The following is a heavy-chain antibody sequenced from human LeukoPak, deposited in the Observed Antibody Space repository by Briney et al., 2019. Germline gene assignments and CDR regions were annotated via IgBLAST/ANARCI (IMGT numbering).Heavy chain of an antibody. Sequence: GGSLRLSCAASGFTVSSNYMSWVRQAPGKGLEWVSVIYSGGSTYYADSVKGRFTISRDNSKNTLYLQMNSLRAEDTAVYYCAKHSSGWYQSDNWFDPWGQGTLVTVSS. V-gene: IGHV3-53*01. D-gene: IGHD6-19*01. CDR2: IYSGGST. J-gene: IGHJ5*02. CDR1: GFTVSSNY. CDR3: AKHSSGWYQSDNWFDP.